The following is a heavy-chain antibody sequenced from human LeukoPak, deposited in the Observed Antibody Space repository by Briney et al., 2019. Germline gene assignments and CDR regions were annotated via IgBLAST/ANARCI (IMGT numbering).Heavy chain of an antibody. V-gene: IGHV3-7*03. Sequence: GGSLRLPCAASGFSFSSHWMSWVRRAPGKGLEWVANIRPDGSAQYYVDSVKGRFTISRDNAKNSLFLHMNSLRAEDTALYYCAKWGYISGYYYDFWGQGTLVTVSS. CDR2: IRPDGSAQ. CDR3: AKWGYISGYYYDF. CDR1: GFSFSSHW. D-gene: IGHD6-19*01. J-gene: IGHJ4*02.